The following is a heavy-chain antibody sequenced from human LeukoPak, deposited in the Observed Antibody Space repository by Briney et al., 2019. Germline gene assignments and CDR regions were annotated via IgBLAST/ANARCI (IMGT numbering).Heavy chain of an antibody. CDR2: ISSSSSYI. V-gene: IGHV3-21*01. CDR1: GFTFSSYS. J-gene: IGHJ6*02. D-gene: IGHD3-3*01. Sequence: PGGSLRLSCAASGFTFSSYSMNWVREAPGKGREWVSSISSSSSYIYYADSVKGRFTIPRDKAKNSLYLQMNSLRAEDTAVYYCARDLKAFGYYYGMDVWGQGTTVTV. CDR3: ARDLKAFGYYYGMDV.